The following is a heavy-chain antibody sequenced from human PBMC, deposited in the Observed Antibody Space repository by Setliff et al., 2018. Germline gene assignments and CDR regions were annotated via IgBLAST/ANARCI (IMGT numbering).Heavy chain of an antibody. CDR3: CSGSYLFVY. CDR2: ISGSGDST. CDR1: GFTFSNYA. J-gene: IGHJ4*02. V-gene: IGHV3-23*01. Sequence: LRLSCVASGFTFSNYAMAWVRQAPGKGLEWVSAISGSGDSTYYADSVKGRFTISRDNSKNTLYLQMNSLRAEDTAVYYCCSGSYLFVYWGQGSLVTVSS. D-gene: IGHD1-26*01.